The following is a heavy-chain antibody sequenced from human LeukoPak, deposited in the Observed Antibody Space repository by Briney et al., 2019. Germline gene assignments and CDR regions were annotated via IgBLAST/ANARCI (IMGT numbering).Heavy chain of an antibody. CDR2: IYHSGST. Sequence: SGTLSLTCSVSGGSISSYYWSWIRQPPGKGLEWIGYIYHSGSTNYNPSLKSRVTISVDTSKNQFSLKLSSVTAADTAVYYCARGGWYYFYWGQGTLVTVSS. J-gene: IGHJ4*02. CDR3: ARGGWYYFY. CDR1: GGSISSYY. V-gene: IGHV4-59*01. D-gene: IGHD6-19*01.